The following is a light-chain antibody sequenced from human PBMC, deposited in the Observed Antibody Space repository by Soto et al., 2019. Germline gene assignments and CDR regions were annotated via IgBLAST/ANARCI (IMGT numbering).Light chain of an antibody. CDR1: QSVSSY. CDR3: QQRSNWPLLT. V-gene: IGKV3-11*01. Sequence: EIVLTQSRSTLSLSPLERSTLSCRASQSVSSYLAWYQQKPGQAPRLLIYDASNRATGTPARFSGSGSGTDFTLTISSLEPEDFAVYYCQQRSNWPLLTFGGGTKVDIK. CDR2: DAS. J-gene: IGKJ4*01.